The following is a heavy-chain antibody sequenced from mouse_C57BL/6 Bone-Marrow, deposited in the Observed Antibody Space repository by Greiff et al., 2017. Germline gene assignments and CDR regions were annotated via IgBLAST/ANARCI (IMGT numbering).Heavy chain of an antibody. D-gene: IGHD1-1*01. Sequence: QVQLKQSGAELVRPGTSVKVSCKASGYAFTNYLIEWVKQRPGQGLEWIGVINPGSGGTNYNEKFKGKATLTANKSSSTAYMQLSSLTSEDSVVYYCARDSFFAMDYWGQGTSVTVSS. V-gene: IGHV1-54*01. CDR3: ARDSFFAMDY. CDR2: INPGSGGT. J-gene: IGHJ4*01. CDR1: GYAFTNYL.